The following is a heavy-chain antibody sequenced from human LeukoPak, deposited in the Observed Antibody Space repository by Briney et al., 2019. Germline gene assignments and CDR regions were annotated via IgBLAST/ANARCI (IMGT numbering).Heavy chain of an antibody. CDR1: GGSFSGYY. Sequence: PSETLSLTCAVYGGSFSGYYWSWIRQPPGKGLEWIGEINHSGSTNYNPSLKSRVTISVDTSKNQFSLKLSSVTAADTAVYYCARGGEYYGSGSYYKLDYWGQGTLVTVSS. CDR2: INHSGST. CDR3: ARGGEYYGSGSYYKLDY. V-gene: IGHV4-34*01. J-gene: IGHJ4*02. D-gene: IGHD3-10*01.